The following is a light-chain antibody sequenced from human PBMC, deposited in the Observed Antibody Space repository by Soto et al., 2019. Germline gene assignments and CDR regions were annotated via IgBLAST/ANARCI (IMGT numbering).Light chain of an antibody. J-gene: IGLJ2*01. CDR2: EVS. CDR1: SSDVGGYNY. CDR3: SSYTSSSTHVV. V-gene: IGLV2-14*01. Sequence: QSVLTQPASVSGSPGQSITISCTGTSSDVGGYNYVSWYQQHPGKAPKLMIYEVSNRPSGVSNRFSGSKSGNPASLTISGLQAEDEADYYCSSYTSSSTHVVFGGGTKGTVL.